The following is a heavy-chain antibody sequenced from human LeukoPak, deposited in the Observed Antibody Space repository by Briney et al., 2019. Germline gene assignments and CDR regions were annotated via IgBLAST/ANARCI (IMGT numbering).Heavy chain of an antibody. CDR2: IIPILGTA. CDR1: GGTFSSYA. J-gene: IGHJ4*02. V-gene: IGHV1-69*10. CDR3: ARDPHLYCSSTSCYFNDY. Sequence: GASVKVSCKASGGTFSSYAISWVRQAPGQGLEWMGGIIPILGTANYAQKFQGKVTITADKSTSTAYMELSSLRSEDTAVYYCARDPHLYCSSTSCYFNDYWGQGTLVTVSS. D-gene: IGHD2-2*01.